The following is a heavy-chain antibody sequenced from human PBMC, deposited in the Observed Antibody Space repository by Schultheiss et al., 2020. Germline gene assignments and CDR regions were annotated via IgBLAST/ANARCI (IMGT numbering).Heavy chain of an antibody. V-gene: IGHV3-30-3*01. CDR3: ARGLYSSSWYVDY. CDR1: GFTFNNYA. Sequence: GGSLRLSCAASGFTFNNYAMHWVRQAPGKGLEWVAVISYDGGNKYYADSVKGRFTISRDNSKNTLYLQMNGLRAEDTAVYYCARGLYSSSWYVDYWGQGTLVTVSS. J-gene: IGHJ4*02. D-gene: IGHD6-13*01. CDR2: ISYDGGNK.